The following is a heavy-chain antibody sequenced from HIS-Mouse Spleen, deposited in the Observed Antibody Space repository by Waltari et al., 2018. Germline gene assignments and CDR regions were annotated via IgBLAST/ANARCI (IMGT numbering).Heavy chain of an antibody. J-gene: IGHJ4*02. Sequence: QVTLRESGPALVKPTQTLTLTCTFSGFSLSTSGMCVSWIRQPPGKALEWLARIDWDDDKYYSTTLKTRLTISKDTSKNQVVLTMNNMDPVYTATYYCARIAEGYSSGWYAFDYWGQGTLVTVSS. CDR2: IDWDDDK. CDR1: GFSLSTSGMC. CDR3: ARIAEGYSSGWYAFDY. D-gene: IGHD6-19*01. V-gene: IGHV2-70*15.